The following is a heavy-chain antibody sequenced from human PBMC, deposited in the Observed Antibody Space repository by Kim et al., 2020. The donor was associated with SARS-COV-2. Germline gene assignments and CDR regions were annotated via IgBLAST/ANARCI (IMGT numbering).Heavy chain of an antibody. CDR3: ARGPSNMVRGVIIIDYYYYGMDV. D-gene: IGHD3-10*01. J-gene: IGHJ6*02. CDR2: ISSSSSYI. V-gene: IGHV3-21*04. CDR1: GFTFSSYS. Sequence: GGSLRLSCAASGFTFSSYSMNWVRQAPGKGLEWVSSISSSSSYIYYADSVKGRFTISRDNAKNSLYLQMNSLRAEDTAVYYCARGPSNMVRGVIIIDYYYYGMDVWGQGTTVTVSS.